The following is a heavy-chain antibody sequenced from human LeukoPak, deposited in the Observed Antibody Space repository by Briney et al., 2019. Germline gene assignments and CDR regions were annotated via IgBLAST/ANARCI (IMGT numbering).Heavy chain of an antibody. Sequence: PGGSLRLSCAASGFTFSSYWMHWVRQAPGKGLVWVSRVNSDGSSTTYADSVKGRFTISRDNAKNTLYLQMNSLRAEDTAVYYCAKEGYGSGTRPTVNLDYWGQGNLVTVSS. CDR1: GFTFSSYW. CDR2: VNSDGSST. CDR3: AKEGYGSGTRPTVNLDY. D-gene: IGHD3-10*01. V-gene: IGHV3-74*03. J-gene: IGHJ4*02.